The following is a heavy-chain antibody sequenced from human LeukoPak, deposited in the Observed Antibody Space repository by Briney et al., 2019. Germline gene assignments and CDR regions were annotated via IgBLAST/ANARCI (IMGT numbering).Heavy chain of an antibody. CDR1: GVSVSSGSYY. D-gene: IGHD3-22*01. V-gene: IGHV4-61*01. CDR3: ARSRGAYYASSGSLDY. J-gene: IGHJ4*02. Sequence: PSETLSLTCTVSGVSVSSGSYYWNWIRQPPGKGLEWIGYIYYTGSTNFNPSLKSRVTISLDTSKSQFSLKLSSVTAADTAVYYCARSRGAYYASSGSLDYWGQGTLVTVSS. CDR2: IYYTGST.